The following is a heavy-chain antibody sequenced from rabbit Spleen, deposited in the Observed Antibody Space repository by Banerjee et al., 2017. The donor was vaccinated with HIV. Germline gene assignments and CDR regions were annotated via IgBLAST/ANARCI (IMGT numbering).Heavy chain of an antibody. CDR1: GIDFSNYNF. D-gene: IGHD4-1*01. Sequence: QEQLEESGGGLVQPGASLTLTCKASGIDFSNYNFVCWVRQAPGKGLEWIACVGSGGFTYYANWAKGRFTISKTSSTTVTLQMTSLTAADTATYFCARDSGTSFSSYGMDLWGQGTLVTVS. V-gene: IGHV1S45*01. J-gene: IGHJ6*01. CDR3: ARDSGTSFSSYGMDL. CDR2: VGSGGFT.